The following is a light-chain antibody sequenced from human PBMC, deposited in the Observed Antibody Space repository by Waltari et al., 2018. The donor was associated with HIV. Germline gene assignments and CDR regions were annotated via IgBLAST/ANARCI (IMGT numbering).Light chain of an antibody. J-gene: IGLJ1*01. Sequence: SYVLTQPPSVSVAPGQTARITCGGNKIGSKSVHWYQQKPGQAPVLVVYDDSDRPSGIPERFSGSNSGNTATLTISRVEAGDEADYYCQVWDSSSDHVYVFGTGTKVTVL. CDR2: DDS. CDR1: KIGSKS. V-gene: IGLV3-21*02. CDR3: QVWDSSSDHVYV.